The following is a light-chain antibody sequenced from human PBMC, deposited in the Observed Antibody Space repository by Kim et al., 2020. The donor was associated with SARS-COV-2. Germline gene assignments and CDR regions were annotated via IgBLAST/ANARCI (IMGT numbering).Light chain of an antibody. CDR3: QAWDSSTVV. V-gene: IGLV3-1*01. Sequence: SLSPGQTASITCSGDKLGDKYACWYQQKPGQSPVLVIYQDSKRPSGIPEQFSGSNSGNTATLTISGTQAMDEADYYCQAWDSSTVVFGGGTQLTVL. J-gene: IGLJ2*01. CDR2: QDS. CDR1: KLGDKY.